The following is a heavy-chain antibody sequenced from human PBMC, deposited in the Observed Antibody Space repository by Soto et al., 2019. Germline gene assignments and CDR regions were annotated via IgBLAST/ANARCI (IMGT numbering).Heavy chain of an antibody. Sequence: EVQLVESGGGLVQPGGSLRLSCAASGFTVSSNYMSWVRQAPGKGLEWVSVIYSGGGTYYADSVKGRFTISRDNSKNTLYLQMNSLRAEDTAVYYCASDVVGATTEYFQHWGQGTLVTVSS. V-gene: IGHV3-66*01. CDR2: IYSGGGT. CDR3: ASDVVGATTEYFQH. CDR1: GFTVSSNY. J-gene: IGHJ1*01. D-gene: IGHD1-26*01.